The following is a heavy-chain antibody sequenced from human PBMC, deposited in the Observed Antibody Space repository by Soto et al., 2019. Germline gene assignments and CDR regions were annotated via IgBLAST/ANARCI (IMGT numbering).Heavy chain of an antibody. CDR3: ARVGGVAARTFDY. J-gene: IGHJ4*02. V-gene: IGHV4-59*01. D-gene: IGHD2-15*01. CDR2: LYYSGNT. CDR1: GGSISPFC. Sequence: SEPLSLTCTVSGGSISPFCWSWVRQPPGKGLEWIGYLYYSGNTNYNPSLKSRVTISVDASKNQVSLRLTSVTAADTAVYYCARVGGVAARTFDYWGQGTVMTVYS.